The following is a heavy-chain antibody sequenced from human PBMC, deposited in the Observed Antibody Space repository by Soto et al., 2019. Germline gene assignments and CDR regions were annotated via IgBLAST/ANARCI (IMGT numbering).Heavy chain of an antibody. J-gene: IGHJ5*02. D-gene: IGHD3-10*01. CDR1: GGSITSYY. CDR2: IHYRGST. Sequence: QVLLQESGPGLVKPSETLSLTCTVSGGSITSYYWNWIRQPPGKGLEWIGYIHYRGSTNYKPSLKSRVTISVATSKNQFSMKLSSVTAADTAVYYCATGRFSAMVRGVLIFDPWGQGNLVTVSS. V-gene: IGHV4-59*01. CDR3: ATGRFSAMVRGVLIFDP.